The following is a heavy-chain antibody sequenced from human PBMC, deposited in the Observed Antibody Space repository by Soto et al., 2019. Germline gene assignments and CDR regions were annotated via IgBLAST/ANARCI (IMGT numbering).Heavy chain of an antibody. J-gene: IGHJ4*02. V-gene: IGHV3-7*01. CDR2: IKQDGSEK. CDR3: AKDTYCHDSSGLYVFDY. Sequence: GGSLRLSCAVSGFTFSNYWMSWVRQAPGKGLEWVANIKQDGSEKNYVDSVEGRFTISRDNAKNSLYLQMNSLRAEDTAVYYRAKDTYCHDSSGLYVFDYWGRGSPVTVSS. CDR1: GFTFSNYW. D-gene: IGHD3-22*01.